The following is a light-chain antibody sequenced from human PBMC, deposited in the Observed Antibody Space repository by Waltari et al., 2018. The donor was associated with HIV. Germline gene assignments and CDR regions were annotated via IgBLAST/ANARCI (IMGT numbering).Light chain of an antibody. CDR2: EVS. V-gene: IGLV2-23*02. Sequence: SALTQPASVSGSPGQSITLPCTGTTSDIGSYNVVSWYQQHPNIALNLLIYEVSKRPSGVSARFSASKSGNTASLTISGLQADDEADYYCCSYAASSTSPMVFGTGTKVTVL. CDR1: TSDIGSYNV. CDR3: CSYAASSTSPMV. J-gene: IGLJ1*01.